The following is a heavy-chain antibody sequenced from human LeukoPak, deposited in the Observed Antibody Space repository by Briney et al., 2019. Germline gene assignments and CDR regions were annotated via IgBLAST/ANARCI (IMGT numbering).Heavy chain of an antibody. CDR1: GGSISRYY. D-gene: IGHD4-17*01. CDR3: ARGADYGDLYFDY. V-gene: IGHV4-4*07. CDR2: IYSSGNT. J-gene: IGHJ4*02. Sequence: PSETLSLTCTVSGGSISRYYWSWIRQPAGKGLEWIGRIYSSGNTNYNPSLKSRVTLSVDTPKNQFSLKLSSVTAADTAVYYCARGADYGDLYFDYWGRGALVTVSS.